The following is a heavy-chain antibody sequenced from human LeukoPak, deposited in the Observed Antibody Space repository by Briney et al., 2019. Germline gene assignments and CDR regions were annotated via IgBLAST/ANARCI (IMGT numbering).Heavy chain of an antibody. CDR2: ISAYNGNT. CDR1: GYTFTSYG. D-gene: IGHD2-2*02. Sequence: ASVKFSCKASGYTFTSYGISWVRQAPGQGLEWMGWISAYNGNTNYAQKLQGRVTMTTDTSTSTAYMELRSLRSDDTAVYYCARAPIVVVPAAIEAVDWFDPWGQGTLVTVSS. V-gene: IGHV1-18*01. CDR3: ARAPIVVVPAAIEAVDWFDP. J-gene: IGHJ5*02.